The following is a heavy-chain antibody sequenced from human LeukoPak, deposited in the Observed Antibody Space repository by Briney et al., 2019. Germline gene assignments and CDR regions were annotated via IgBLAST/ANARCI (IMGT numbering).Heavy chain of an antibody. Sequence: SETLSLTCTVSGGSISSSSYYWGWIRQPPGKGREWIGSIYYSGSTYYNPSLKSRVTISVDTSKNQFSLKLSSVTAADTAVYYCARPWAPYYDFWSGYAHDAFDIWGQGTIVTVSS. J-gene: IGHJ3*02. CDR2: IYYSGST. D-gene: IGHD3-3*01. CDR1: GGSISSSSYY. CDR3: ARPWAPYYDFWSGYAHDAFDI. V-gene: IGHV4-39*01.